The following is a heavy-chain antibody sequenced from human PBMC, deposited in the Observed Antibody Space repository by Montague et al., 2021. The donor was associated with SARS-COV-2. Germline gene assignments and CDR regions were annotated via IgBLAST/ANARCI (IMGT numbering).Heavy chain of an antibody. CDR1: SGSISSSSYY. J-gene: IGHJ4*02. D-gene: IGHD3-22*01. Sequence: SETLSLTCTVSSGSISSSSYYWGWIRQPPGKGLEWIGSIYYSGSTYYNPSLKSRVTISVDTSKNQFSLKLSSVTAADTAAYYCARHGKTRIAMIVVVIGYFDYWGQGTLVTVSS. CDR2: IYYSGST. CDR3: ARHGKTRIAMIVVVIGYFDY. V-gene: IGHV4-39*01.